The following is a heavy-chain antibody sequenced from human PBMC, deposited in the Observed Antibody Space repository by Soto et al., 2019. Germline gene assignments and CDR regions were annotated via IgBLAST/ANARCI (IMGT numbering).Heavy chain of an antibody. CDR2: ISYDGSNK. D-gene: IGHD1-26*01. V-gene: IGHV3-30-3*01. Sequence: PGGSLRLSCAASGFTFSSYAMHWVRQAPGKGLEWVAVISYDGSNKYYADSVKGRFTISRDNSKNTLYLQMNSLRAEDTAVYYCARVAWSGSALDYWGQGTLVTVSS. J-gene: IGHJ4*02. CDR3: ARVAWSGSALDY. CDR1: GFTFSSYA.